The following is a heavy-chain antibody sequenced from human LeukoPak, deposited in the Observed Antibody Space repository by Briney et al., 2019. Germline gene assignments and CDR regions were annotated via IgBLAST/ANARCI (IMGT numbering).Heavy chain of an antibody. V-gene: IGHV4-30-2*01. CDR2: IFPTGST. CDR3: ARMAGRTVDH. D-gene: IGHD5-24*01. CDR1: SVSVRTVGYS. J-gene: IGHJ4*02. Sequence: SQTLSLTCTVSSVSVRTVGYSWAWIRQAPQKGLEWIGYIFPTGSTSHNPSLKSRLTISLERSNNQFSLSLNSVSAADTAVYYCARMAGRTVDHWGQGTLVTVTS.